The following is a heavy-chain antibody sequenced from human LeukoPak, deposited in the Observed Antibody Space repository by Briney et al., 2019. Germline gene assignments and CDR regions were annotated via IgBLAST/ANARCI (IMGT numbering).Heavy chain of an antibody. V-gene: IGHV4-34*01. D-gene: IGHD5-12*01. Sequence: PSETLSLTCAVYGGSFSGYYWSWIRQPPGKGLERIGEINHSGSTNYNPSLKSRVTISVDTSKNQFSLKLSFVTAADTAVYYCARGPRYSGYDLNYWGQGTLVTVSS. CDR2: INHSGST. CDR3: ARGPRYSGYDLNY. J-gene: IGHJ4*02. CDR1: GGSFSGYY.